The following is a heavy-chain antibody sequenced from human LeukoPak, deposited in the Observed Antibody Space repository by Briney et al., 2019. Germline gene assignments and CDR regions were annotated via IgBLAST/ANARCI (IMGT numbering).Heavy chain of an antibody. CDR1: GFTFSSYG. CDR3: ATAQWPVWRF. V-gene: IGHV3-7*01. CDR2: IKPDGNER. Sequence: GGSLRLSCAASGFTFSSYGMHWVRQAPAKGLEWVANIKPDGNERYYADSVKGRFSISRDNAKNSLYLQMNSLRAEDTAVYYCATAQWPVWRFCGHGTLVTVSS. J-gene: IGHJ4*01. D-gene: IGHD6-19*01.